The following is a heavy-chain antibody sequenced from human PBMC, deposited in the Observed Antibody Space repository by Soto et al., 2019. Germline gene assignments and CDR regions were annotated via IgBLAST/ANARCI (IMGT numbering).Heavy chain of an antibody. J-gene: IGHJ3*02. Sequence: TLSLTCTVSGCSISSGGYYWRWIRQHPGKGLEWIGYIYYSGSTYYNPSLKSRVTISVDTSKNQFSLKLSSVTAADTAVYYCASTLRYFDWLSPSDAFDIWGQGTMVTVSS. D-gene: IGHD3-9*01. CDR3: ASTLRYFDWLSPSDAFDI. CDR2: IYYSGST. CDR1: GCSISSGGYY. V-gene: IGHV4-31*03.